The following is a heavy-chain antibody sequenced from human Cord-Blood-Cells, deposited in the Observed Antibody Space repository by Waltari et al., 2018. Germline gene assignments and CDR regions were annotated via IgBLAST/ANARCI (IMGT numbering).Heavy chain of an antibody. CDR2: IYYSGST. Sequence: QLQLQESGPGLVKPSETLSLTCTVSGGSISSSSYYWGWFRQPPGKGLEWIGSIYYSGSTYYNPSLKSRVTISVDTSKNQFSLKLSSVTAADTAVYYCVRHTGQYNWNYEFDYWGQGTLVTVSS. CDR3: VRHTGQYNWNYEFDY. CDR1: GGSISSSSYY. J-gene: IGHJ4*02. D-gene: IGHD1-7*01. V-gene: IGHV4-39*01.